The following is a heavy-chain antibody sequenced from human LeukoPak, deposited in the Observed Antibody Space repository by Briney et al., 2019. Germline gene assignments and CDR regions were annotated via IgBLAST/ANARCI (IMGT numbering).Heavy chain of an antibody. CDR2: IWYDGSNK. J-gene: IGHJ6*02. CDR3: VKVGSTSYYYYYGMDV. Sequence: PGGSLRLSCAASGFTFSSYGMHWVRQAPGKGLEWVAVIWYDGSNKYYADSVKGRFTISRDNSKNTLYLQMNSLRAEDTAVYYCVKVGSTSYYYYYGMDVWGQGTTVTVSS. CDR1: GFTFSSYG. V-gene: IGHV3-30*02. D-gene: IGHD2-2*01.